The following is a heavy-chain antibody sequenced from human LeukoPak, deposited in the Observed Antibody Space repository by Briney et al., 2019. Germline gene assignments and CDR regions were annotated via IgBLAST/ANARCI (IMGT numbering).Heavy chain of an antibody. CDR2: INTDGSIT. V-gene: IGHV3-74*01. CDR3: ARDRGPRTGFMVREAYDY. J-gene: IGHJ4*02. Sequence: GGSLRLSCAASGFTFSDYWKHWVRQAPGKGLVWVSRINTDGSITNYADSVKGRFSISRDNAKNTLYLQMSSLRAEDTAVYYCARDRGPRTGFMVREAYDYWGQGTLVTVSS. CDR1: GFTFSDYW. D-gene: IGHD3-10*01.